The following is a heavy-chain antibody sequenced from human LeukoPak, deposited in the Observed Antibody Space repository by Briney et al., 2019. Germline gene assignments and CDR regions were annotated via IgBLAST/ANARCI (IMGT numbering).Heavy chain of an antibody. D-gene: IGHD6-19*01. CDR3: AKTTTGYSSGRYPGWPVDY. Sequence: GGSLRLSCAASGFTFSSYAVSWVRQAPGKGLEWVSPISGSGGGTYYAASVKGRFPISRDNSKNTLYLQMNSLSTEDTAVYYCAKTTTGYSSGRYPGWPVDYWGQGTLVTVSS. V-gene: IGHV3-23*01. CDR2: ISGSGGGT. CDR1: GFTFSSYA. J-gene: IGHJ4*02.